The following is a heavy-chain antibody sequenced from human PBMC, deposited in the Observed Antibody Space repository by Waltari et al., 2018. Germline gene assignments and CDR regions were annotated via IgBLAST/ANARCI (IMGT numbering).Heavy chain of an antibody. Sequence: QVQLQESGPGLVKPSETLSLTCTVSGGYLSSYYWSWIRQPQGKGLEWIGDIYYSGSTNYNPSLKSRVTISVDTSKNQFSLKLSSVTAADTAVYYCARVEVWFRELPFPNYYYYMDVWGKGTTVTVSS. CDR2: IYYSGST. V-gene: IGHV4-59*01. J-gene: IGHJ6*03. CDR1: GGYLSSYY. CDR3: ARVEVWFRELPFPNYYYYMDV. D-gene: IGHD3-10*01.